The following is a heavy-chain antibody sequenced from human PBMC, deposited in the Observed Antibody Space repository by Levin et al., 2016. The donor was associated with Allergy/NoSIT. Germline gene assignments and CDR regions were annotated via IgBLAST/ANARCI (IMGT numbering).Heavy chain of an antibody. V-gene: IGHV2-26*01. Sequence: WIRQPPGKALEWLAHIFSNDEKSYSTSLKSRLTISKDASKSQVVLTMTNMDPVDTATYYCARIRDSSGYPVDYWGQGTLVTVSS. CDR3: ARIRDSSGYPVDY. CDR2: IFSNDEK. J-gene: IGHJ4*02. D-gene: IGHD3-22*01.